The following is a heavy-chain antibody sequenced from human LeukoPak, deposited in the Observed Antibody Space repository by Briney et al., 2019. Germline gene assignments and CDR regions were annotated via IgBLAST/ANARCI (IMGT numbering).Heavy chain of an antibody. D-gene: IGHD2-8*01. CDR2: INHSGST. J-gene: IGHJ1*01. V-gene: IGHV4-34*01. CDR3: ETGLSMMVYGASGYFQH. Sequence: PSETLSLTCAVYGGSFSGYYWSWIRQPPGKGLEWIGEINHSGSTNYNPSLKSRVTISVDTSKNQFSLKLSSVTAADTAVYYCETGLSMMVYGASGYFQHWGQGTLVTVSS. CDR1: GGSFSGYY.